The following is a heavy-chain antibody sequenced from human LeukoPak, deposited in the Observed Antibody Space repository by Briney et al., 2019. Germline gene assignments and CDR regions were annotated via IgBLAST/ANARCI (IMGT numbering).Heavy chain of an antibody. V-gene: IGHV3-48*01. CDR1: GFTFSSYS. Sequence: GGSLRLSCAASGFTFSSYSMNWVRQAPGKGLEWVSYISSSSSTIYYADPVKGRFTISRDNAKNSLYLQMNSLRAEDTAVYYCAREPPTNHFDYWGQGTLVTVSS. J-gene: IGHJ4*02. CDR3: AREPPTNHFDY. D-gene: IGHD1/OR15-1a*01. CDR2: ISSSSSTI.